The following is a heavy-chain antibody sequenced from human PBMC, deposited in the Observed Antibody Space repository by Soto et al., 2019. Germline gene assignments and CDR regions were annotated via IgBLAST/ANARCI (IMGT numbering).Heavy chain of an antibody. CDR2: ISDDGSNK. Sequence: QVQLVESGGGVVQPGRSLRLSCAASGFTFSSSALHWVRQAPGKGLEWVAIISDDGSNKYYADSVKGRFTISRDNSKSTLFLQMNSLRPEDTAVYYCARDRGCRYYFDYWGQGTLVTVSS. J-gene: IGHJ4*02. CDR1: GFTFSSSA. CDR3: ARDRGCRYYFDY. D-gene: IGHD3-10*01. V-gene: IGHV3-30-3*01.